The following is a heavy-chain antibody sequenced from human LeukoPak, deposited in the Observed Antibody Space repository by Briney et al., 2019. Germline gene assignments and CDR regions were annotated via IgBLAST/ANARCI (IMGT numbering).Heavy chain of an antibody. CDR1: GFTFSSYD. CDR3: ARADCSGGTCRFDF. D-gene: IGHD2-15*01. J-gene: IGHJ4*02. CDR2: ICSSGSYI. Sequence: GGSLRLSCAVSGFTFSSYDMSWVRQAPGRGLEWVASICSSGSYISYAHSVKGRFTISRSNAFNALYVQMNSLRADDTAVYFCARADCSGGTCRFDFWGQGALVTVSS. V-gene: IGHV3-21*01.